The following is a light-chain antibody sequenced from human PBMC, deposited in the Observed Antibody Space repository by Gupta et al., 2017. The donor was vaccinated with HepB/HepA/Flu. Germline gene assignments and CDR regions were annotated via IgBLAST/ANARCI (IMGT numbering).Light chain of an antibody. J-gene: IGKJ1*01. V-gene: IGKV2-28*01. CDR2: LGS. Sequence: DIVMTQSPVSLPVTPGERASISCRSSQSLLHSNGYHYLDWYLQKPGQSPQLLIDLGSNRASGVADRFSGSGSGTDFTLKISREEADDVGVYCWMQARQTPTFGQGTKVEIK. CDR1: QSLLHSNGYHY. CDR3: MQARQTPT.